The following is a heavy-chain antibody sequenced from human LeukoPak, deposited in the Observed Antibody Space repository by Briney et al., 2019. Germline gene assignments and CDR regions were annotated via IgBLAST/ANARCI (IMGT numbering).Heavy chain of an antibody. CDR2: ISGSGGST. Sequence: GGSLRLSCAASGFTFSSYAMSWVRPAPGKGLEWVSAISGSGGSTYYADSVKGRFTISRDNSKNTLYLQMNSLRAEDTAVYYCAKDPGAYYDILTGYDFDYWGQGTLVTVSS. CDR1: GFTFSSYA. V-gene: IGHV3-23*01. D-gene: IGHD3-9*01. CDR3: AKDPGAYYDILTGYDFDY. J-gene: IGHJ4*02.